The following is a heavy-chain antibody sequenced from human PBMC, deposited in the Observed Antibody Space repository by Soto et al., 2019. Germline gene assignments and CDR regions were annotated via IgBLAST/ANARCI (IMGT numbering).Heavy chain of an antibody. D-gene: IGHD6-13*01. Sequence: ASVKVSCKASGYTFTSYAMHWVRQAPGQRLEWMGWINAGNGNTKYSQKFQGRVTITRDTSTSTAYMELRSLRSDDTAVYYCARDGRVGQQRATWFDPWGQGTLVTVSS. J-gene: IGHJ5*02. CDR2: INAGNGNT. V-gene: IGHV1-3*01. CDR1: GYTFTSYA. CDR3: ARDGRVGQQRATWFDP.